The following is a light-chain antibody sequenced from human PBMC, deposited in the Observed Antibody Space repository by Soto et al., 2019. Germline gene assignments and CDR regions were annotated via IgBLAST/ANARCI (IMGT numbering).Light chain of an antibody. V-gene: IGKV1-5*01. CDR3: QQCSNWPWK. CDR1: QSISSR. CDR2: DAS. J-gene: IGKJ5*01. Sequence: IQMPESPSTLSASVADRVTITCRASQSISSRLAWYQQKPGRAPRLLISDASSLESGIPARFSGSGSATEFTLTISSLQPDDFAIYYCQQCSNWPWKFGQGNRLEIK.